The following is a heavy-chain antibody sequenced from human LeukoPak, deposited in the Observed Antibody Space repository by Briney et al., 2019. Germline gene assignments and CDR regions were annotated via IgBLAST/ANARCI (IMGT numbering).Heavy chain of an antibody. CDR3: ARAGSGMN. D-gene: IGHD3-10*01. Sequence: SDNLSLTCIVSGDSMSSITDYWGWIRRPPGKGLEWIGTVYYSGNTYYNPSLKSRVTISVDTSKNQFSLKLSSVTAADTAVYYCARAGSGMNWGQGTLVTVSS. J-gene: IGHJ4*02. CDR1: GDSMSSITDY. CDR2: VYYSGNT. V-gene: IGHV4-39*02.